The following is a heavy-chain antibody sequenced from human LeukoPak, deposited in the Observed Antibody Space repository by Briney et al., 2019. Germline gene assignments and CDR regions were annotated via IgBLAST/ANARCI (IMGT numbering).Heavy chain of an antibody. J-gene: IGHJ3*01. V-gene: IGHV3-9*01. CDR1: GFTFDDYV. Sequence: PGRSLRLSCAASGFTFDDYVMHWVRQPPGKGLEWVSGISWNSNNIGYADFVKGRFTISRDNAKNSLYLQMNSLRAEDTALYYCAKDIDVRSGRNAFDFWGQGTMVTVSA. D-gene: IGHD2-15*01. CDR2: ISWNSNNI. CDR3: AKDIDVRSGRNAFDF.